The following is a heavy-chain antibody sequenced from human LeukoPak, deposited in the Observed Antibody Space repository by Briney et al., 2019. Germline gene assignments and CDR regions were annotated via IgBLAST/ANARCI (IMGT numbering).Heavy chain of an antibody. J-gene: IGHJ4*02. CDR1: GGSISSGGYY. V-gene: IGHV4-31*03. Sequence: SQTLSLTCTVSGGSISSGGYYWSWIRQHPGKGLEWIGYIYYSGSTYYNPSLKSRVTISVDTSKNQFSLKLSSVTAAVTAVYYCARVGPYDSSGLDYWGQGTLVTVSS. CDR3: ARVGPYDSSGLDY. CDR2: IYYSGST. D-gene: IGHD3-22*01.